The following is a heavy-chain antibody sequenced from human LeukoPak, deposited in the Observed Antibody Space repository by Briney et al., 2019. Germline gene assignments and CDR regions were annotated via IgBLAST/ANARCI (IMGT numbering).Heavy chain of an antibody. V-gene: IGHV4-59*01. D-gene: IGHD3-22*01. CDR3: ARTPIYYFDNSGYYN. CDR1: GGSISSYY. CDR2: IYYSGSS. Sequence: SETLSLTCTVSGGSISSYYWSWIRQPPGKGLEWIGYIYYSGSSNYNPSLKSRVTISVDTSKNQFSLKLSSVTAADTAVYYCARTPIYYFDNSGYYNWGQGTLVTVSS. J-gene: IGHJ4*02.